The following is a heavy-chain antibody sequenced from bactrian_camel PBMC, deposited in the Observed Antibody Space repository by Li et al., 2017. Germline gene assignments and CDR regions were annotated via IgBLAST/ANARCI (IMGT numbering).Heavy chain of an antibody. Sequence: HVQLVESGGGSVQAGGSLRLSCEVSGYTYSMAWFRQSSGKAREGVASLTRAGTTTYGDSVKDRFTISRDSAKTTLFLEMNSLKPDDTAMYYCATGVYCANVLSPSEYDTWGQGTQVTVS. D-gene: IGHD3*01. CDR1: GYTYS. CDR3: ATGVYCANVLSPSEYDT. CDR2: LTRAGTT. V-gene: IGHV3S53*01. J-gene: IGHJ4*01.